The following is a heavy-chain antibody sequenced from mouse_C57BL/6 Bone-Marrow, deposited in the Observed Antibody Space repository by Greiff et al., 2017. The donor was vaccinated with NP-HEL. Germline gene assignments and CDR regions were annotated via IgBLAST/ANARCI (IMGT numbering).Heavy chain of an antibody. V-gene: IGHV1-72*01. J-gene: IGHJ1*03. CDR3: ARYYYGSRGWYFDV. CDR1: GYTFTSYW. D-gene: IGHD1-1*01. Sequence: VQLQQPGADLVKPGASVKLSCKASGYTFTSYWMHWVKQRPGRGLEWIGRIDPNSGGTKFNEKFKTKATLTVDKPSSTAYMQLSSLTSEASAVYYCARYYYGSRGWYFDVWGTGTTVTVSS. CDR2: IDPNSGGT.